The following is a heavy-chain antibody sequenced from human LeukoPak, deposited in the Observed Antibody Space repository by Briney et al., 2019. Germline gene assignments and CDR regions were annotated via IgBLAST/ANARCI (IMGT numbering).Heavy chain of an antibody. CDR3: ARDSGGYDYYYYYGMDV. V-gene: IGHV4-59*01. Sequence: SETLSLTCTVSGGSISSYYWSWIRQPPGKGLEWIGYTYYSGSTNYNPSLKSRVTISVDTSKNQFSLKLSSVTAADTAVYYCARDSGGYDYYYYYGMDVWGQGTTVTVSS. J-gene: IGHJ6*02. CDR2: TYYSGST. D-gene: IGHD5-12*01. CDR1: GGSISSYY.